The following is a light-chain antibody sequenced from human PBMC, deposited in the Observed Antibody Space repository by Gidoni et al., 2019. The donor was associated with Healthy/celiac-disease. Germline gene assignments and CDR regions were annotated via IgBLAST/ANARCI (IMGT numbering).Light chain of an antibody. Sequence: EIVMTQSPATLSVSPGERATLSCRASQSVSSNLAWYQQKPGQAPRLLIYGESTRATGIPARFSGSGSGTEFTLTISILKSEDFAVYYCQQYNNWPRTFGQGTKVEIK. CDR3: QQYNNWPRT. CDR1: QSVSSN. CDR2: GES. V-gene: IGKV3-15*01. J-gene: IGKJ1*01.